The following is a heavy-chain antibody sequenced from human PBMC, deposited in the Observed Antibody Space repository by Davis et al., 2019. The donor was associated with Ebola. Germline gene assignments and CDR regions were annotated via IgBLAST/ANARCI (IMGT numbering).Heavy chain of an antibody. CDR2: TYYSSKWFN. J-gene: IGHJ6*02. V-gene: IGHV6-1*01. CDR3: VRGWGQHGMGV. Sequence: LRLSCAISGDSVSSGGWNWIRQSPSRGLEWLGRTYYSSKWFNDYAVSVNGRITINPDTSKNQFSLQLNSVTPEDTAVYYCVRGWGQHGMGVWGQGTTVTVSS. CDR1: GDSVSSGG. D-gene: IGHD1-26*01.